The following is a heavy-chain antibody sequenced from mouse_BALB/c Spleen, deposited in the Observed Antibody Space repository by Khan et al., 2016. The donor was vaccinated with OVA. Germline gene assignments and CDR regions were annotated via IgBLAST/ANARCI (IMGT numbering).Heavy chain of an antibody. CDR1: GYSITSNYA. J-gene: IGHJ4*01. D-gene: IGHD1-1*01. CDR3: ARGNYYGYALDY. CDR2: ISYSGST. V-gene: IGHV3-2*02. Sequence: EVLLQESGPGLVKPSQSLSLTCTVNGYSITSNYAWNWIRQFPGNKLEWMGYISYSGSTNYNPSLKSRLSITRDTSKNQFFLLLHSVTTGDSATYFCARGNYYGYALDYWGQGTSVTVSS.